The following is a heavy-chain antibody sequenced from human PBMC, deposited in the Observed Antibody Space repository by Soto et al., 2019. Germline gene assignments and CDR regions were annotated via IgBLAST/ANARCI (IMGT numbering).Heavy chain of an antibody. D-gene: IGHD6-19*01. V-gene: IGHV3-30-3*01. CDR3: ARDPYSSGWSILGSFDY. CDR2: ISYDGSNK. Sequence: QLGGSLRLSCAASGFTFSSYAMHWVRQAPGKGLEWVAVISYDGSNKYYADSVKGRFTVSRDNSKNTLYLQMNSLRAEDTAVYYCARDPYSSGWSILGSFDYWGQGTLVTVSS. J-gene: IGHJ4*02. CDR1: GFTFSSYA.